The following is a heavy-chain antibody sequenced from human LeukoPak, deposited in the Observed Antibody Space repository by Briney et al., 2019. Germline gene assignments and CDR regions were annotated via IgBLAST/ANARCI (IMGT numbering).Heavy chain of an antibody. D-gene: IGHD2-2*01. CDR3: ARAGLEDIVVVSVWFDP. CDR2: INHSGST. J-gene: IGHJ5*02. CDR1: GGSFSGYY. Sequence: SETLSLTCAVYGGSFSGYYWSWIRQPPGKGLEWIGEINHSGSTNYNPSLKSRVTISVDTSKNQFSLKLSSVTAADTAVYYCARAGLEDIVVVSVWFDPWGQGTLVTVSS. V-gene: IGHV4-34*01.